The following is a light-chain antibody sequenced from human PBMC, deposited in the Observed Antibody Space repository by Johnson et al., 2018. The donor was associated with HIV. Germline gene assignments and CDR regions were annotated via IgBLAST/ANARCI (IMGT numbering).Light chain of an antibody. CDR2: DNN. CDR3: GTWDSSLSALYV. V-gene: IGLV1-51*01. Sequence: QSVLTQPPSVSAAPGQKVTISCSGSSSNIGNNYVSWYQQLPGTAPKLLIYDNNKRPSGIPDRFSGSKSGTSATLGITGLQTGDEADYYCGTWDSSLSALYVFGTGTQVPVL. J-gene: IGLJ1*01. CDR1: SSNIGNNY.